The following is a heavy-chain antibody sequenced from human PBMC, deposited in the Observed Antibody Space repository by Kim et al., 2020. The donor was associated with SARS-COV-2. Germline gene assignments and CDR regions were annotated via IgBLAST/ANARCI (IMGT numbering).Heavy chain of an antibody. Sequence: ASVKVSCKASGYTFTSYGISWVRQAPGQGLEWMGWISAYNGNTNYAQKLQGRVTMTTDTSTSTAYMELRSLRSDDTAVYYCARDRGGDVYSSSWNFDYWGQGTLVTVSS. V-gene: IGHV1-18*04. J-gene: IGHJ4*02. CDR3: ARDRGGDVYSSSWNFDY. CDR1: GYTFTSYG. D-gene: IGHD6-13*01. CDR2: ISAYNGNT.